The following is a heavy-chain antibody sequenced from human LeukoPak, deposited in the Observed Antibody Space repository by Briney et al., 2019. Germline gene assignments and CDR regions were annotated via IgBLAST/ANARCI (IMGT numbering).Heavy chain of an antibody. CDR1: GGSISNYY. Sequence: SETLSLTCTVSGGSISNYYWNWIRQPPGKGLEWIGYIYYSGFTNYNPSLKSRVTISVDTSKNQFSLKLSSVTAADTAVYYCARERTVTDAFDIWGQGTMVTVSS. CDR3: ARERTVTDAFDI. V-gene: IGHV4-59*01. D-gene: IGHD4-17*01. J-gene: IGHJ3*02. CDR2: IYYSGFT.